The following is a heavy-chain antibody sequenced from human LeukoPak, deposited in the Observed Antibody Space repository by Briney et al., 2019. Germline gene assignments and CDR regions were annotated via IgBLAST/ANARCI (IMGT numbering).Heavy chain of an antibody. Sequence: ASVKVSCKVSGYTLTELSMHWVRQAPGKGLEWMGGFDPEDGETIYAQKFQGRVTMTEDTSTDTAYMELSSLRSEDTAVYYCATGCGSGWSDAYYYYGMDVWGQGTTVTVSS. V-gene: IGHV1-24*01. CDR1: GYTLTELS. D-gene: IGHD1-1*01. CDR3: ATGCGSGWSDAYYYYGMDV. J-gene: IGHJ6*02. CDR2: FDPEDGET.